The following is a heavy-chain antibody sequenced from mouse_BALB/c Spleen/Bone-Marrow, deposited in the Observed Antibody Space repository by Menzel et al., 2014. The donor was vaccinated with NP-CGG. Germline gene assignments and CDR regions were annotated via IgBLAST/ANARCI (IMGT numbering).Heavy chain of an antibody. J-gene: IGHJ2*01. V-gene: IGHV14-3*02. CDR2: IDPANGNT. CDR3: ARYRLGTYFDY. Sequence: VQLQHPGAELVKPGASVKLSCTASGFNIKDTYMHWVKQRPEQGLEWIGRIDPANGNTKYDPKFQGKATITADTSSITAYLQLSSLTSEDTAVYYSARYRLGTYFDYWGHGTTLTISS. CDR1: GFNIKDTY. D-gene: IGHD1-2*01.